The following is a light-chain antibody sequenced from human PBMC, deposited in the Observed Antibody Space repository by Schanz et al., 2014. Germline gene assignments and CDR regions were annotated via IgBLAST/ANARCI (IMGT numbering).Light chain of an antibody. V-gene: IGLV2-8*01. CDR2: EVN. J-gene: IGLJ3*02. Sequence: QSALTQPPSASGSPGQSVTISCTGTSSDVGGYNYVSWYRQHPGNAPQLIIYEVNKRPSGVPDRFSGSKSGNTASLTVSGLQAEDEADYYCSSYAGSNNVVFGGGTKLTVL. CDR1: SSDVGGYNY. CDR3: SSYAGSNNVV.